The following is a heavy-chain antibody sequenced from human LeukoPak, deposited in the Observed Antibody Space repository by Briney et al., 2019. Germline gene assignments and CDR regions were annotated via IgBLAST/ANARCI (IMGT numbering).Heavy chain of an antibody. J-gene: IGHJ4*02. CDR3: TRVIVAVPGYFDYFDF. CDR2: INEDGSNK. V-gene: IGHV3-7*01. CDR1: GFSFSSYW. D-gene: IGHD6-19*01. Sequence: GGSLRLSCAASGFSFSSYWMTWVRQAPGKGLEWVANINEDGSNKWHLGSVKGRFTVSRDNARNSLYLQMNSLRVEDTAVYYCTRVIVAVPGYFDYFDFWGQGVLVTVSS.